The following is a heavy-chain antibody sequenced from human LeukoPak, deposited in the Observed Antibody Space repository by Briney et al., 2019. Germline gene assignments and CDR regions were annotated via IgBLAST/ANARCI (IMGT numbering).Heavy chain of an antibody. V-gene: IGHV4-4*02. J-gene: IGHJ4*02. Sequence: PSETLSLTCGVSGGSITNTNYWTWVRQPPGKGLEWVGEVNLQGSTNYNPSLMGRVAIAVDTSENHISLQLTSVTAADTAVYYCAREGGPYRPLDYSGQGTLVTVSS. CDR1: GGSITNTNY. CDR2: VNLQGST. CDR3: AREGGPYRPLDY.